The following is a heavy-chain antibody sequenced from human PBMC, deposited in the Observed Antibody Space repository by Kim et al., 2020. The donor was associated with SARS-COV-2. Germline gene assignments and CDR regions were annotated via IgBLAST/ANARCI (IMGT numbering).Heavy chain of an antibody. J-gene: IGHJ5*02. V-gene: IGHV4-34*01. CDR2: IHRGGSA. CDR3: ARGHFYTTGEGYAGGGNYFGP. D-gene: IGHD3-3*02. Sequence: SETLSLTCALYGESFSGYYWSWIRQPPGRGLEWIGEIHRGGSANYNPSLESRVTISVDTSKNQLSLRLTSVIAADTAVYYCARGHFYTTGEGYAGGGNYFGPWGQGTLVTVSS. CDR1: GESFSGYY.